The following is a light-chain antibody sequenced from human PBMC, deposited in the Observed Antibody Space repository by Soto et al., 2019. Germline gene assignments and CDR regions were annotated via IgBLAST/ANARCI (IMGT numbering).Light chain of an antibody. V-gene: IGKV3-15*01. CDR1: QSISTE. J-gene: IGKJ2*01. Sequence: EIVMTQSPATLSVSPGERATLSCRASQSISTELAWYQQKPGQPPRLLIYSASTRATGVPARFTGSGSGSEFTLTTSELQSEDFAVYCCRPGHNWPLTFGQGTRLEI. CDR3: RPGHNWPLT. CDR2: SAS.